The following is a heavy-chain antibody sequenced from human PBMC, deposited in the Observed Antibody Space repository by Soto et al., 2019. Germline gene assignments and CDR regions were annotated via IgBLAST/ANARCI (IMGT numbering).Heavy chain of an antibody. CDR2: SIPIFGTA. D-gene: IGHD3-16*01. J-gene: IGHJ5*02. Sequence: QVQLVQSGAEVKKTGSSVKVSCKASGGTFSSYAISWVRQAPGQGLEWMGGSIPIFGTANYAQKFQGRVTITADESTSTAYMELSSLRSEDTAVYYCAREGERRLGVGPLNWFDPWGQGTLVTVSS. CDR1: GGTFSSYA. V-gene: IGHV1-69*01. CDR3: AREGERRLGVGPLNWFDP.